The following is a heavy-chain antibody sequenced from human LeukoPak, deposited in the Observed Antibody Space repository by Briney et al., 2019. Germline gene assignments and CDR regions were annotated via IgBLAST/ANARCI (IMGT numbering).Heavy chain of an antibody. CDR2: IRSKAYGGTT. J-gene: IGHJ4*02. Sequence: GGSLRLPCAASGFTFSSYSMNWVRQAPGKGLEWVGFIRSKAYGGTTEYAASVKGRFTISRDDSKSIAYLQMNSLKTEDTAVYYCTRAPSSGYSSGWPRVYFDYWGQGTLVTVSS. V-gene: IGHV3-49*04. D-gene: IGHD6-19*01. CDR1: GFTFSSYS. CDR3: TRAPSSGYSSGWPRVYFDY.